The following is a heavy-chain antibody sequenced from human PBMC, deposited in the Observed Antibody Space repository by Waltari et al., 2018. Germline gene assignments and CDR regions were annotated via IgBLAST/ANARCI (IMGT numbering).Heavy chain of an antibody. Sequence: LQESGPGLVKPSGTLSVTCAVSGDSISGSYWWSWVRQPPGKGLEWIGQIHGSGRSNYNPSLESRLTVSMDTSSNHFSLTVTSATAADTAIYYCARDRGRGLYLDSWGQGTLVTVSP. CDR1: GDSISGSYW. J-gene: IGHJ4*02. CDR2: IHGSGRS. CDR3: ARDRGRGLYLDS. V-gene: IGHV4-4*02. D-gene: IGHD1-26*01.